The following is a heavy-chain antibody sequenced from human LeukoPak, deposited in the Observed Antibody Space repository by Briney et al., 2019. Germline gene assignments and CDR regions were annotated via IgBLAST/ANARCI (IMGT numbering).Heavy chain of an antibody. Sequence: PGGSLRLSCAASGFTFSSYAMHWVRQASGKGLEWVGRIRSRANNYATAYAASVKGRFTISRDDSKNTAYLQMDSLKTEDTAVYYCTRRYGKNSWWFDPWGQGTLVTVSS. V-gene: IGHV3-73*01. CDR3: TRRYGKNSWWFDP. CDR2: IRSRANNYAT. D-gene: IGHD4-17*01. CDR1: GFTFSSYA. J-gene: IGHJ5*02.